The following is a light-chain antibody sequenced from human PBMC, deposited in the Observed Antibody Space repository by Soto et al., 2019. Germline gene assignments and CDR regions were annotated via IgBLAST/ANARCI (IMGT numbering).Light chain of an antibody. V-gene: IGKV3-20*01. CDR1: QSVSSTY. CDR2: GAS. Sequence: EIVLTQSPGTLSLSPGEGTTLSCTTSQSVSSTYFAWYQQKPGQAPRLLIYGASNRATGIPDRFSGSGSGTDFTLTISRLEPEDFAMYYCQQYVSSPPGYTFGQGTKLEIK. CDR3: QQYVSSPPGYT. J-gene: IGKJ2*01.